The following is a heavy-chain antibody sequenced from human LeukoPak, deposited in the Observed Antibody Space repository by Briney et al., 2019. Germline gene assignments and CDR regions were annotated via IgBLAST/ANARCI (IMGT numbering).Heavy chain of an antibody. CDR1: GGSISSYY. J-gene: IGHJ4*02. V-gene: IGHV4-59*01. D-gene: IGHD6-13*01. Sequence: SETLSLTCTVSGGSISSYYWSWIRQPPGKGLEWIGYIYYSGSTNYNPSLKRRVTISVDTSKNQFSLKLSSVTAADTAVYYCAREGGIAAAGTSYFDYWGQGTLVTVSS. CDR3: AREGGIAAAGTSYFDY. CDR2: IYYSGST.